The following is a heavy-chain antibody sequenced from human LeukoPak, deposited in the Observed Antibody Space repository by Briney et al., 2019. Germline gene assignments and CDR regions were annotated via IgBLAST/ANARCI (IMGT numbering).Heavy chain of an antibody. CDR3: ARGSPVVVPAAITSYYGMDV. Sequence: PSETLSLTCTVSGGSISSYYWSWIRQPPGKGLEWIGYIYYSGSTNYNPSLKSRVTISVDTSKNQFSLKLSSVTAADTAVYYCARGSPVVVPAAITSYYGMDVWGQGTTVTVSS. CDR1: GGSISSYY. CDR2: IYYSGST. V-gene: IGHV4-59*01. D-gene: IGHD2-2*02. J-gene: IGHJ6*02.